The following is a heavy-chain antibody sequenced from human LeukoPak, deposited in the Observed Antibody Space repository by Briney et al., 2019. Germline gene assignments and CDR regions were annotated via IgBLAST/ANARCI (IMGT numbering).Heavy chain of an antibody. J-gene: IGHJ4*01. CDR3: AAGMAQPLLDY. Sequence: GALRLSCAASGVTVSSNYMSWVRPAPGKGLEWVSVIYSGGSTYYADSVKGRFTISRDNSKNTLYLQMNSLRLEDTAVYYCAAGMAQPLLDYWGHGTLVAVSS. CDR1: GVTVSSNY. CDR2: IYSGGST. D-gene: IGHD5-18*01. V-gene: IGHV3-53*01.